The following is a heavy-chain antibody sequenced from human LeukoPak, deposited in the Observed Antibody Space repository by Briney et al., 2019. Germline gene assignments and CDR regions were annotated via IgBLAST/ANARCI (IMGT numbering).Heavy chain of an antibody. CDR3: ARDRIGDGYNSRAFDY. Sequence: GGSLRLSCAASGFSFRSYAMHRVRQAPGKGLEWVAVISYDGSNKYYADSVKGRFTISRDNSKNTLFVQMNSLRAEHTAVYYCARDRIGDGYNSRAFDYWGQGTLVTVSS. D-gene: IGHD5-24*01. J-gene: IGHJ4*02. V-gene: IGHV3-30-3*01. CDR1: GFSFRSYA. CDR2: ISYDGSNK.